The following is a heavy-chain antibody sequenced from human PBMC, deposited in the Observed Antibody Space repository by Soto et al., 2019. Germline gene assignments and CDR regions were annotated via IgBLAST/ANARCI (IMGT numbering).Heavy chain of an antibody. CDR2: TYYRSNGYN. J-gene: IGHJ6*02. CDR1: GDGVSSDSAA. CDR3: ARDLRIAARLRGTDV. V-gene: IGHV6-1*01. Sequence: SQSLARTCAISGDGVSSDSAAWNWIRQCPSRGLEVLGRTYYRSNGYNDYGVAGKSRITINPDTSKNQFSLQLNSVTPEDTAVSYSARDLRIAARLRGTDVWGQVTGETVS. D-gene: IGHD6-6*01.